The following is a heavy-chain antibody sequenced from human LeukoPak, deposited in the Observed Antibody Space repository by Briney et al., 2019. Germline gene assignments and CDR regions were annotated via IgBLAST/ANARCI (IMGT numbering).Heavy chain of an antibody. CDR2: INPNSGGT. D-gene: IGHD3-16*01. CDR1: GYTFTGYY. Sequence: ASVKVSCKASGYTFTGYYMHWVRQAPGQGLEWMGWINPNSGGTNYAQKFRGRVTMTRDTSISTAYMELSRLRSDDTAVYYCARGGSRLMNWFDPWGQGTLVTVSS. V-gene: IGHV1-2*02. CDR3: ARGGSRLMNWFDP. J-gene: IGHJ5*02.